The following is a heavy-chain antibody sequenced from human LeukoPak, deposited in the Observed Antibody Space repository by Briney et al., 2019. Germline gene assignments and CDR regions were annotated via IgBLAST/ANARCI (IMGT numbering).Heavy chain of an antibody. CDR1: GFNFSTFG. CDR3: ARDTLNGPFVISLDY. J-gene: IGHJ4*02. D-gene: IGHD3-9*01. CDR2: ISSDGHVG. V-gene: IGHV3-48*04. Sequence: PGGSLRLSCTASGFNFSTFGMHWVRQAPGKGLEWVSHISSDGHVGRYVDSVRGRFTMSRDNAKNLLFLQMNGLRAEDTAVYYCARDTLNGPFVISLDYWGQGALVTVSS.